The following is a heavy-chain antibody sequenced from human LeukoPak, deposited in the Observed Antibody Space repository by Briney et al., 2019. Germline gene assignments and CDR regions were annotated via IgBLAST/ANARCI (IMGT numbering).Heavy chain of an antibody. J-gene: IGHJ6*03. CDR1: GFTFDDYA. Sequence: GRSLRLSCAASGFTFDDYAMHWVRQAPGKGLEWVSGISWNSGSIGYADSVKGRFTISRDNAKNSLYLQMNSLRAEDTALYYCAKDRITMVRGLRYMDVWGKGATVTISS. CDR3: AKDRITMVRGLRYMDV. D-gene: IGHD3-10*01. V-gene: IGHV3-9*01. CDR2: ISWNSGSI.